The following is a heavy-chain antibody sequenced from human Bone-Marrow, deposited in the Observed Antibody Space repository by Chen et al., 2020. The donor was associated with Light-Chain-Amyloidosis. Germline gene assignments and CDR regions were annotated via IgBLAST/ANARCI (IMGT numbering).Heavy chain of an antibody. CDR2: ISSNGGST. D-gene: IGHD2-15*01. Sequence: EEQLVESGEGLVQPGGSLRLSCAVSGFSFGAYTMHWVRQAPGKGLEYVSAISSNGGSTYYADSVKDRFTISRDNSNNTLYLQMGSLRTEDMAVYYCARGGYCIGSSCTSRSWYFDLWGRGTLVTVSS. V-gene: IGHV3-64*02. CDR1: GFSFGAYT. J-gene: IGHJ2*01. CDR3: ARGGYCIGSSCTSRSWYFDL.